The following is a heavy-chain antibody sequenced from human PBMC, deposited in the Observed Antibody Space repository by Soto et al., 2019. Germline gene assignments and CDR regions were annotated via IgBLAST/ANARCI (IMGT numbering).Heavy chain of an antibody. CDR2: IWYDGWNK. V-gene: IGHV3-33*01. J-gene: IGHJ3*02. D-gene: IGHD1-1*01. CDR1: GVSLSRSG. CDR3: VRDVSDPADDRNVDFHT. Sequence: QVQVVESGGGVVQPGTSLILSCEMSGVSLSRSGMHWVRQAPGKGLEWVAVIWYDGWNKYYADSVRGRFTISRDSSQNTGFLQLNSLRVEDMAVYYCVRDVSDPADDRNVDFHTWGKRTLVTVSS.